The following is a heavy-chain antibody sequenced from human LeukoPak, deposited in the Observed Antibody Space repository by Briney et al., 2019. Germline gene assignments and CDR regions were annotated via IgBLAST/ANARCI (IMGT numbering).Heavy chain of an antibody. D-gene: IGHD6-13*01. CDR2: ISAYNGNT. CDR3: ARDIRQAAAGIIWFDP. CDR1: VYTFTSYG. J-gene: IGHJ5*02. V-gene: IGHV1-18*01. Sequence: ASVKVSCKASVYTFTSYGISWVRQAPGQGLEWMGWISAYNGNTNYAQKLQGRVTMTTDTSTSTAYMELRSLRSDDTAVYYCARDIRQAAAGIIWFDPWGQGTLVTVSS.